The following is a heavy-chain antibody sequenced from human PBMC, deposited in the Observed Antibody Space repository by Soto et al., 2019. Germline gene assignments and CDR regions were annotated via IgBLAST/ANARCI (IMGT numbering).Heavy chain of an antibody. CDR2: ISAYNANA. Sequence: QIQLLQSGAEVKKPGASVKVTCKASGYTFRNFGISWVRQAPGQGLEWMGWISAYNANANYAQKFQGTLTMTADTSTSTAYMELRSLRFDDTAVYYCARENSYFDYLGQGTLGTVSS. CDR1: GYTFRNFG. V-gene: IGHV1-18*01. CDR3: ARENSYFDY. J-gene: IGHJ4*02.